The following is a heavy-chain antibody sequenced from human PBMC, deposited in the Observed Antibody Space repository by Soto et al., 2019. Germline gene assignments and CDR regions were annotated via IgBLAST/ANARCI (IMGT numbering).Heavy chain of an antibody. CDR2: IYYSGST. Sequence: QVQLQESGPGLVKPSQTLSLTCTVSGGSISSGDYYWSWIRQPPGKGLEWIGYIYYSGSTYYNPSLNSRVTISVDTSKNQFSLKLSSVTAADTAVYYCASLLGSGSYAVWFDPWGQGTLVTVSS. CDR1: GGSISSGDYY. J-gene: IGHJ5*02. V-gene: IGHV4-30-4*01. D-gene: IGHD3-10*01. CDR3: ASLLGSGSYAVWFDP.